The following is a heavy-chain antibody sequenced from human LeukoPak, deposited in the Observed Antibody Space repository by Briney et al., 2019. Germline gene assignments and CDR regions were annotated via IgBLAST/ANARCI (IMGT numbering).Heavy chain of an antibody. V-gene: IGHV3-30-3*02. CDR3: AKDWKPDGLYDPDY. CDR2: ISYDGSNK. J-gene: IGHJ4*02. Sequence: PGGSLRLSCAASGFTFSSYAMHWVRQAPGKGLEWVAVISYDGSNKYYADSVKGRFTISRDNSKNTVYLQMNSLRVEDTAIYYCAKDWKPDGLYDPDYWGQGTLVTVSS. CDR1: GFTFSSYA. D-gene: IGHD5/OR15-5a*01.